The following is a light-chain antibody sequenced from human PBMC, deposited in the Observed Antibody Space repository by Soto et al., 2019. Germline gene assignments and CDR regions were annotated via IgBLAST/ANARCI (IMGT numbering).Light chain of an antibody. CDR3: QQRSNWPPMYT. J-gene: IGKJ2*01. Sequence: EIVLTQSPATLSLSPGERATLSCRASQSVSSYLAWYQQKPGQAPRLLIYDASTTATGIPARFSGSGSGTDFTLTISSLEPEDFAVYYGQQRSNWPPMYTFGQGTKLEIK. CDR2: DAS. V-gene: IGKV3-11*01. CDR1: QSVSSY.